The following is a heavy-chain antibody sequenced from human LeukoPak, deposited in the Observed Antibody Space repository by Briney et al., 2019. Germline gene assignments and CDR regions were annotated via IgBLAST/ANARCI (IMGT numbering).Heavy chain of an antibody. CDR1: GGSISSSSYY. V-gene: IGHV4-39*01. Sequence: PSETLSLTCTVSGGSISSSSYYWGWIRQPPGKGLEWIGSIYYSGSTYYNPSLKSRVTICVDTSKNQFSLELSSVTAADTAVYYCARRLHYGDYRTDFFDYWGQGTLVTVSS. D-gene: IGHD4-17*01. CDR3: ARRLHYGDYRTDFFDY. CDR2: IYYSGST. J-gene: IGHJ4*02.